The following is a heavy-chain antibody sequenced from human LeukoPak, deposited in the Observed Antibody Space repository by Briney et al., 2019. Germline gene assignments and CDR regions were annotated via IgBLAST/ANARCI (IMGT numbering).Heavy chain of an antibody. CDR2: IYFDDGK. CDR1: GFSLRTGGVG. CDR3: AHGTMDIVVVQAAREVATIFDY. J-gene: IGHJ4*02. V-gene: IGHV2-5*02. D-gene: IGHD2-2*03. Sequence: SGATLLNPTQPLTLTCSFSGFSLRTGGVGVGWIRRPQGKTLEWLALIYFDDGKRYSPSLKSRLTITNDTSKNQVVLTMTNKDTMNTATYYCAHGTMDIVVVQAAREVATIFDYWGQGTLATVSS.